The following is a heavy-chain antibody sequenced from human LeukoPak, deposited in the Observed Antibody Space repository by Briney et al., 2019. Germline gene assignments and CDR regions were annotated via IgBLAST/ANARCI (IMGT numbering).Heavy chain of an antibody. CDR2: HSSSSSVI. D-gene: IGHD7-27*01. CDR3: VRDGSSWGNFDY. CDR1: GFTFSTYA. Sequence: GGSLRLSCAASGFTFSTYAMDWVRPAPGKGLEWVSFHSSSSSVIYHADSVKGRFTISRDNAKNSLYLQITSLRTEDTSVYYCVRDGSSWGNFDYWGQGTLVSVSS. J-gene: IGHJ4*02. V-gene: IGHV3-48*01.